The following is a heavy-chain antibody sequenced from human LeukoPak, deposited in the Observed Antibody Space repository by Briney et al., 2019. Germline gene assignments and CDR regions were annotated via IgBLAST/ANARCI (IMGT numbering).Heavy chain of an antibody. CDR1: GFTFSSYA. J-gene: IGHJ4*02. V-gene: IGHV3-30-3*01. CDR2: ISYDGSNK. CDR3: AREGPGRLDY. D-gene: IGHD2-8*02. Sequence: GGSLRLSCAASGFTFSSYAMHWVRQAPGKGLEWVAVISYDGSNKYYADSVKGRFTISRDNSKNTLYLQMNSLRAEGTAVYYCAREGPGRLDYWGQGTLVTVSS.